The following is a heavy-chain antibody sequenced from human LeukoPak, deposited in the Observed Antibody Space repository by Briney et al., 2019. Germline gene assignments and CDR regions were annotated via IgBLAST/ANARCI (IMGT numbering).Heavy chain of an antibody. V-gene: IGHV3-23*01. Sequence: GGSRRLSCAASGFTFSNFAMSWVRQAPGKGLEWVSTISATGGRTDYADSVKGRFTISRDNSKNTLSLQMNSLRAEDTAMYYRAQDPAGVVINWGQGSLVTVSS. D-gene: IGHD3-3*01. CDR1: GFTFSNFA. J-gene: IGHJ4*02. CDR3: AQDPAGVVIN. CDR2: ISATGGRT.